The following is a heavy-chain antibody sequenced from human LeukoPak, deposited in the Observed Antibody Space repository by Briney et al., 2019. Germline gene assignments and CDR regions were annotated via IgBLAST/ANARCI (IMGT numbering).Heavy chain of an antibody. J-gene: IGHJ3*02. V-gene: IGHV3-23*01. D-gene: IGHD4-17*01. CDR2: ISNSDDST. Sequence: GGSLRLSCAASGFAFSSYAMSWVRQAPGKGLEGVSTISNSDDSTYYADSVKGRFTISRDNSENTLYLQMNSLRGEDTAVYYCARVDYGAEDAFDIWGQGTMVTVSS. CDR1: GFAFSSYA. CDR3: ARVDYGAEDAFDI.